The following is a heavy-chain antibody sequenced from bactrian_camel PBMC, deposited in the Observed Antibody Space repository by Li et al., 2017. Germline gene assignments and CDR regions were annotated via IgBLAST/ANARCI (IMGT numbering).Heavy chain of an antibody. V-gene: IGHV3S40*01. CDR3: VTDWNDGSWFDFGY. D-gene: IGHD6*01. CDR1: GYNC. Sequence: VQLVESGGGSVQAGGSLRLSCAASGYNCMGWFRHSPGEEREGIAAIYTGSGSTVYADSVKGRFTISQDDAKNTVYLQMNNLKPEDVAVYFCVTDWNDGSWFDFGYWGQGTQVTVS. CDR2: IYTGSGST. J-gene: IGHJ6*01.